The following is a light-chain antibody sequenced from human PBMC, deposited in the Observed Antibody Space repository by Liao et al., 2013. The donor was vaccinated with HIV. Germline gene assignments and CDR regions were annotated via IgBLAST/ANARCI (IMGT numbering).Light chain of an antibody. CDR1: NIGSKT. CDR2: YDS. Sequence: SYVLTQPPSVSVAPGKTARIPCGANNIGSKTVHWYQQKPGQAPVLVIYYDSDRPSGIPERFSGSNSGNTATLTISRVEAGDEADYYCQAWDSSTVVFGGGTKLTVL. J-gene: IGLJ2*01. CDR3: QAWDSSTVV. V-gene: IGLV3-21*01.